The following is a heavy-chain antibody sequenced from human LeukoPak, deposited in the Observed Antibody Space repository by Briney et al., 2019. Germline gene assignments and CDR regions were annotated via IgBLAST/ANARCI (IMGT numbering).Heavy chain of an antibody. CDR1: GGSFSGYY. CDR2: INHSGST. Sequence: SETLSLTCAVYGGSFSGYYGSWIRQPPGKGLEWIGEINHSGSTNYNPSLKSRVTISVDTSKNQFSLKLSSVTAADTAVYYCARGRSFSHTAMVRRWFDPWGQGTLVTVSS. D-gene: IGHD5-18*01. V-gene: IGHV4-34*01. CDR3: ARGRSFSHTAMVRRWFDP. J-gene: IGHJ5*02.